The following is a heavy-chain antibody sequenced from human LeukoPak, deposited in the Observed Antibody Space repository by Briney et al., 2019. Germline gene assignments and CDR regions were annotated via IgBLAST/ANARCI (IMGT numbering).Heavy chain of an antibody. Sequence: GSSVKVSCKASGGTFSSYAISWVRQAPGQGLEWMGRIIPILGIANYAQKFQGRVTITADKSTSTAYMELRSLRSEDTAVYYCAREDDILTGYDYWGQGTLVTVSS. CDR2: IIPILGIA. V-gene: IGHV1-69*04. CDR1: GGTFSSYA. J-gene: IGHJ4*02. CDR3: AREDDILTGYDY. D-gene: IGHD3-9*01.